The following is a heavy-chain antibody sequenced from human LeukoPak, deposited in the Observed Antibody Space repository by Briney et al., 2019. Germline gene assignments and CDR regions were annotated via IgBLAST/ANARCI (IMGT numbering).Heavy chain of an antibody. V-gene: IGHV1-8*01. Sequence: VASVKVSCKASGYTFTSYDINWVRQATGQGLEWMGWMNPNSGNTGYAQKLQGRVTMTTDTSTSTAYMELRSLRSDDTAVYYCARAQVYCSSTSCYKLGDWFDPWGQGTLVTVSS. CDR3: ARAQVYCSSTSCYKLGDWFDP. J-gene: IGHJ5*02. D-gene: IGHD2-2*02. CDR2: MNPNSGNT. CDR1: GYTFTSYD.